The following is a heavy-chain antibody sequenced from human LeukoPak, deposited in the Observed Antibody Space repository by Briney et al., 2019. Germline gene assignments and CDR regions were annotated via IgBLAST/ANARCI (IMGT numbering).Heavy chain of an antibody. V-gene: IGHV3-20*04. CDR2: INWNGGST. CDR1: GFTFDDYG. CDR3: ARVLGITMVRGVIYYYYYMDV. J-gene: IGHJ6*03. D-gene: IGHD3-10*01. Sequence: AGGSLRLSCAASGFTFDDYGMSWVRQAPGEGLEWVSGINWNGGSTGYADSVKGRFTISRDNAKNSLYLQMNSLRAEDTALYYCARVLGITMVRGVIYYYYYMDVWGKGTTVTVSS.